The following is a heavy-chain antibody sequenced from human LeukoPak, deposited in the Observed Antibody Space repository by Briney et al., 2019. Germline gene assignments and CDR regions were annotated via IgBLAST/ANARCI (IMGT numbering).Heavy chain of an antibody. D-gene: IGHD2-2*01. CDR1: GYTFTGYY. V-gene: IGHV1-2*02. CDR2: INPNSGGT. J-gene: IGHJ4*02. Sequence: ASAKVSCKASGYTFTGYYMHWVRQAPGQGLEWMGWINPNSGGTNYAQKFQGRVTMTRDTSISTAYMELSRLRSDDTAVYYCARGTTRIVVVPAAISSDLGYWGQGTLVTVSS. CDR3: ARGTTRIVVVPAAISSDLGY.